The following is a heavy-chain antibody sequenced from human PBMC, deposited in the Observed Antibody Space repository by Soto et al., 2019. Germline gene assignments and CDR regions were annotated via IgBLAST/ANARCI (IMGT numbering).Heavy chain of an antibody. D-gene: IGHD4-17*01. CDR1: GGSISSSSYY. CDR2: IYYSGST. CDR3: ARHVGSGYGDYGAFDI. J-gene: IGHJ3*02. V-gene: IGHV4-39*01. Sequence: QLQLQESGPGLVKPSETLSLTCTVSGGSISSSSYYWGWIRQPPGKGLEWIGSIYYSGSTYYNPSLKSRVTISVDTSKNQFSLKLSSVTAADTAVYYCARHVGSGYGDYGAFDIWGQGTMVTVSS.